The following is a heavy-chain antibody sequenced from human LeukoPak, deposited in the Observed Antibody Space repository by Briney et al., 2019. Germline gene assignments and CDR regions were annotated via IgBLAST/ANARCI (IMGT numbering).Heavy chain of an antibody. D-gene: IGHD3-16*02. Sequence: GGSLRLSCAAPGFTFSSYSMNWVRQAPGKGLEWVSSISSSSSYIYYADSVKGRFTISRDNVKNSLYLQMTSLRAEGTAVYYCAREWAGRTEYYDYVWGELSGVPTGYYFDYWGQGTLVTVSS. CDR1: GFTFSSYS. CDR2: ISSSSSYI. J-gene: IGHJ4*02. V-gene: IGHV3-21*01. CDR3: AREWAGRTEYYDYVWGELSGVPTGYYFDY.